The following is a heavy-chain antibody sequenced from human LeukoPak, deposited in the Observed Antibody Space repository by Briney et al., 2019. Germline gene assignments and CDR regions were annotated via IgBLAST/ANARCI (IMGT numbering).Heavy chain of an antibody. CDR2: ISSTGGTI. CDR3: ARGYSRAAFDI. D-gene: IGHD2-15*01. J-gene: IGHJ3*02. CDR1: GFTFSSYW. V-gene: IGHV3-48*01. Sequence: PGGSLTLSCAASGFTFSSYWMNWVRQAPGKGLEWVSFISSTGGTIYYADSVKGRFTVSRDNGKNSLLLQMNSLRAEDTALYYCARGYSRAAFDIWGQGTVVAVSS.